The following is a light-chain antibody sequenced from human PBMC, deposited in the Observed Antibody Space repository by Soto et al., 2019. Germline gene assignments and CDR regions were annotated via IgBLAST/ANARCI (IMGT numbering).Light chain of an antibody. CDR2: EVS. V-gene: IGLV2-14*01. CDR3: SSYTTSSNYV. J-gene: IGLJ1*01. CDR1: SSDVGSHNF. Sequence: SVLTQPASVSGSPGQSITISCTGTSSDVGSHNFVSWYQQLPGKAPKLMIYEVSNRPSGVSNRFSGSKSGNTASLTISGLQAEDEADYYCSSYTTSSNYVFGSGTKVTVL.